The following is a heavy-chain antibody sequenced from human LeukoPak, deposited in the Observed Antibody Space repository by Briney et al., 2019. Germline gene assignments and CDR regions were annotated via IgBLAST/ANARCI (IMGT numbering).Heavy chain of an antibody. Sequence: GGSLRLSCAASGFTFSSYDMHWVRQATGKGLEWVSAIGTAGDTYYPGSVKGRFTISRENAKNSLYLQMNSLRAGDTAVYYCARGGRKTTFDYWGQGTLVTVSS. CDR3: ARGGRKTTFDY. V-gene: IGHV3-13*01. J-gene: IGHJ4*02. CDR1: GFTFSSYD. D-gene: IGHD1-14*01. CDR2: IGTAGDT.